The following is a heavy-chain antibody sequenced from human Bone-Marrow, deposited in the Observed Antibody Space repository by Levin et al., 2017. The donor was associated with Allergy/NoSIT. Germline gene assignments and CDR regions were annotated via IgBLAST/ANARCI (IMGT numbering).Heavy chain of an antibody. V-gene: IGHV3-30*18. D-gene: IGHD1-1*01. J-gene: IGHJ3*02. CDR2: ISRDGSRE. Sequence: PGGSLRLSCTASGIRIRNYGMHWVRQAPGKGLEWVAMISRDGSRENFADSVKGRFTISRDNSKNTVYLQMNSLRADDTSLYYCAKDHPKWNGSFDRWGQGTMVTVS. CDR1: GIRIRNYG. CDR3: AKDHPKWNGSFDR.